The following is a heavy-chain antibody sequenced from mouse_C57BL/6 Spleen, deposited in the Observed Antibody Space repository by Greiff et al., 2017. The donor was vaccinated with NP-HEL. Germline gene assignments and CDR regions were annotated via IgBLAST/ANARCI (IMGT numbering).Heavy chain of an antibody. Sequence: QVQLKQSGPGLVQPSQSLSITCTVSGFSLTSYGVHWVRQSPGKGLEWLGVIWSGGSTDYNAAFISRLSISKDNSKSQVFFKMNSLQADDTAIYYCARGTLTGHFDYWGQGTTLTVSS. CDR3: ARGTLTGHFDY. CDR2: IWSGGST. J-gene: IGHJ2*01. D-gene: IGHD4-1*01. V-gene: IGHV2-2*01. CDR1: GFSLTSYG.